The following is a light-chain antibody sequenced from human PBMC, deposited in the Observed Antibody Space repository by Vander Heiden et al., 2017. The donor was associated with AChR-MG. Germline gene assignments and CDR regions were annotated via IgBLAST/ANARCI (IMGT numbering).Light chain of an antibody. J-gene: IGLJ2*01. Sequence: QPALTQPAPVPGPPGPSITISCTGTSSDVGGYNLVSWYQHHPGKAPKLMIYEVSKRPSGVSNRFSGSKSGNTASLTISGLQAEDEADYYCCSYAGSSTFGVFGGGTKLTVL. CDR1: SSDVGGYNL. CDR3: CSYAGSSTFGV. CDR2: EVS. V-gene: IGLV2-23*02.